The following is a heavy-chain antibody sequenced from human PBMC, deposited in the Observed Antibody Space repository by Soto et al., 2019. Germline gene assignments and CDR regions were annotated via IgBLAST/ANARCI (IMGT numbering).Heavy chain of an antibody. CDR3: ASVLAARAPRDFDS. D-gene: IGHD6-6*01. V-gene: IGHV4-34*01. CDR1: GGSFSTDY. Sequence: SETLSLTCAVYGGSFSTDYWSWIRQPPGKGLEWIGEINPSGGTNYNPSLKSRVTISVATSKNQFSLKLSSVTAADTAVYYGASVLAARAPRDFDSRAQGTLVPVSS. CDR2: INPSGGT. J-gene: IGHJ4*02.